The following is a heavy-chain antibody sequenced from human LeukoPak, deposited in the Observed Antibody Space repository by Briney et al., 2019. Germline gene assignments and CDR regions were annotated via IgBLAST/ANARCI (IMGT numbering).Heavy chain of an antibody. V-gene: IGHV4-34*01. CDR2: INHSGST. CDR3: ARRPDPIAAAGD. CDR1: GGSIISGDYY. J-gene: IGHJ4*02. D-gene: IGHD6-13*01. Sequence: SETLSLTCTVSGGSIISGDYYWTWIRQPPGKGLEWIGEINHSGSTNYNPSLKSRVTISVDTSKNQFSLKLSSVTAADTAVYYCARRPDPIAAAGDWGQGTLVTVSS.